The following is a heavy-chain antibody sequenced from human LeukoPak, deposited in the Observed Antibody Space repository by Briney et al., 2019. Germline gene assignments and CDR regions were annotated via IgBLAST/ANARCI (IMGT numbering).Heavy chain of an antibody. CDR3: ARGLAAAGTADY. Sequence: PSETLSLTCTVSGYSISSGYYWGWIRQPPGKGLEWIGRIYHSGSTYYNPSLKSRVTISVDTSKNQFSLKLSSVTAADTAVYYCARGLAAAGTADYWGQGTLVTVSS. CDR2: IYHSGST. V-gene: IGHV4-38-2*02. J-gene: IGHJ4*02. D-gene: IGHD6-13*01. CDR1: GYSISSGYY.